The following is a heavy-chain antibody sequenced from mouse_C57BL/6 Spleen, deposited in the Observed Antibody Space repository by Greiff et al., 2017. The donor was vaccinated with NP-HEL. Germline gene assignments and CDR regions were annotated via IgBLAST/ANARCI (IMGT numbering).Heavy chain of an antibody. CDR1: GFTFSDYG. J-gene: IGHJ4*01. V-gene: IGHV5-17*01. CDR3: ARYDYDVGDYAMDY. Sequence: EVKLVESGGGLVKPGGSLKLSCAASGFTFSDYGMHWVRQAPEKGLEWVAYISSGSSTIYYADTVKGRFTISRDNAKNTLFLQMTSLRSEDTAMYYCARYDYDVGDYAMDYWGQGTSVTVAS. D-gene: IGHD2-4*01. CDR2: ISSGSSTI.